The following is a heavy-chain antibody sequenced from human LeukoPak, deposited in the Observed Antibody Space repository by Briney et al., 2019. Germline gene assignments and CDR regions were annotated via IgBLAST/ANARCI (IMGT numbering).Heavy chain of an antibody. J-gene: IGHJ3*02. CDR1: GYTFTGYY. Sequence: ASVKVSCKASGYTFTGYYTHWVRQAPGQGLEWMGWINPNSGGTNYAQKFQGRVTMTRDTSISTAYMELSRLRSDDTAVYYCARVVAVAASRGAFDIWGQGTMVTVSS. CDR3: ARVVAVAASRGAFDI. V-gene: IGHV1-2*02. CDR2: INPNSGGT. D-gene: IGHD6-19*01.